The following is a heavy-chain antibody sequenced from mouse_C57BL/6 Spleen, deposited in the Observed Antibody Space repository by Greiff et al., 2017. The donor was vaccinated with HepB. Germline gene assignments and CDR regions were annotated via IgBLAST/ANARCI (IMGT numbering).Heavy chain of an antibody. Sequence: EVQLVESGPGLVKPSQSLSLTCSVTGYSITSGYYWNWIRQFPGNKLEWMGYISYDGSNNYNPSLKNRISITRDTSKNQFFLKLNSVTTEDTATYYCARDSPNWDDYAMDYWGQGTSVTVSS. CDR1: GYSITSGYY. J-gene: IGHJ4*01. D-gene: IGHD4-1*01. CDR3: ARDSPNWDDYAMDY. V-gene: IGHV3-6*01. CDR2: ISYDGSN.